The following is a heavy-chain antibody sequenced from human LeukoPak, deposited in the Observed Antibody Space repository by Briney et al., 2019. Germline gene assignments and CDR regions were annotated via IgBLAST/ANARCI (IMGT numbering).Heavy chain of an antibody. CDR3: ARGGARSREGYNSELDN. CDR2: VCHGVT. CDR1: GVFISSGYH. J-gene: IGHJ4*02. V-gene: IGHV4-38-2*01. Sequence: SETLSLTCAVEGVFISSGYHWGWIRQPPGRGLEWSGTVCHGVTYYDPSLKSRVSISADTSKNLFSLNLSSVTAADTAVYYCARGGARSREGYNSELDNWGQGTLVTVSS. D-gene: IGHD5-24*01.